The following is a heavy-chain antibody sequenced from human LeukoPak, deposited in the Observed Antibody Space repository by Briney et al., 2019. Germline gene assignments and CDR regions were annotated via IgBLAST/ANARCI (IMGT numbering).Heavy chain of an antibody. D-gene: IGHD6-19*01. J-gene: IGHJ3*02. CDR3: ARLSSNSGLPRDAFDI. CDR2: IYPGDSDT. V-gene: IGHV5-51*01. Sequence: GESLKISCKGSGYSFTSYWISWVRQMPGKGLEWMGIIYPGDSDTRYSPSFQGQVTISADKSISTAYLQWSSLKASDTAMYYCARLSSNSGLPRDAFDIWGQGTMVTVSS. CDR1: GYSFTSYW.